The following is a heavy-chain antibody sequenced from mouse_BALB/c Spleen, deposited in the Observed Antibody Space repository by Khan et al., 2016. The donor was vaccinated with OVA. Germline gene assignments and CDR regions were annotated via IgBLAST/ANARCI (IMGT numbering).Heavy chain of an antibody. V-gene: IGHV5-9*02. CDR2: ISSRGSYT. CDR3: ARQPSLTEYAMDD. J-gene: IGHJ4*01. D-gene: IGHD4-1*01. Sequence: EVKLVESGGGLVKPGGSLKLSCAASGFAFSSYDMSWVRQTPEKRLEWVATISSRGSYTYYPDSVKGRFTISRDNARNTLYLQMSSLRSEDTALYYCARQPSLTEYAMDDWGQGTSVTVSS. CDR1: GFAFSSYD.